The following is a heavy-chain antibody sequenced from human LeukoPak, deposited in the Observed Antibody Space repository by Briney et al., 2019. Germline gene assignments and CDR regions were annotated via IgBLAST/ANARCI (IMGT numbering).Heavy chain of an antibody. Sequence: GGSLRLSCAASGFTFSSYSMNWVRQAPGKGLEWVSSISSSSSYIYYADSVKGRFTISRDNAKNSLYLQMNSLRAGDTAVYYCARAMVRGRDYFDYWGQGTLVTVSS. CDR3: ARAMVRGRDYFDY. CDR1: GFTFSSYS. D-gene: IGHD3-10*01. J-gene: IGHJ4*02. CDR2: ISSSSSYI. V-gene: IGHV3-21*01.